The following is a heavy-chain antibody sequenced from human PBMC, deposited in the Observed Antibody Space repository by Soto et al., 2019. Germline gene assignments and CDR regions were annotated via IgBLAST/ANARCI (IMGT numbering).Heavy chain of an antibody. CDR1: GFTFSSYG. CDR3: ARGGLGYCISTRCYYFYY. D-gene: IGHD2-2*01. V-gene: IGHV3-33*01. Sequence: PGGSLRLSCAASGFTFSSYGMHWVRQAPGKGLEWVAVIWYDGSNKYYADSVKGRFTISRDNSKNTLYLQMNSLRAEDTAVYYCARGGLGYCISTRCYYFYYWGQGTLVPVSS. CDR2: IWYDGSNK. J-gene: IGHJ4*02.